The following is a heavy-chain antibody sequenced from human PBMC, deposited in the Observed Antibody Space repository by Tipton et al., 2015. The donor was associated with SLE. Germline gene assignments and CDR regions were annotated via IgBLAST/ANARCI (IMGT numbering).Heavy chain of an antibody. CDR3: ARGDGIAAAGLRGRYFDL. CDR2: INHSGST. D-gene: IGHD6-13*01. V-gene: IGHV4-4*02. CDR1: GGSISSSNW. Sequence: GSLRLSCAVSGGSISSSNWWSWVRQPPGKGLEWIGEINHSGSTNYNPSLKSRVTISVDTSKNLFSLKLSSVTAADTAVYYCARGDGIAAAGLRGRYFDLWGRGTLVTVSS. J-gene: IGHJ2*01.